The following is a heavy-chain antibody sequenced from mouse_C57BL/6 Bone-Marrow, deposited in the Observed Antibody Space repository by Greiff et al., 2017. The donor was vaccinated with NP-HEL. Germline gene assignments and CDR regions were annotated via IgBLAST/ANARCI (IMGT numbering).Heavy chain of an antibody. CDR1: GFTFSSYG. CDR2: ISSGGSYA. V-gene: IGHV5-6*01. J-gene: IGHJ1*03. Sequence: EVQVVESGGDLVKPGGSLKLSCAASGFTFSSYGMSWVRQTPDKRLEWVATISSGGSYAYYPDSVKGRFTISRDNAKNTLYLQMSSLKSEDTAMYYCARPLDYYGSSPWYFDVWGTGTTVTVSS. CDR3: ARPLDYYGSSPWYFDV. D-gene: IGHD1-1*01.